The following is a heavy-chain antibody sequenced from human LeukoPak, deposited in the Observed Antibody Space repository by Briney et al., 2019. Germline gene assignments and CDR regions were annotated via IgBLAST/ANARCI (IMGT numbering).Heavy chain of an antibody. CDR1: GYTFTSYG. Sequence: ASVKVSCKASGYTFTSYGISWVRQAPGQGLEWMGWISAYNGNTNYAQKLQGRVTMTTDTSTSTAYMELRSLRSDDTAVYYCAREMCGSTSCYWEPLSYRMDVWGKGTTVTVSS. J-gene: IGHJ6*04. V-gene: IGHV1-18*04. CDR3: AREMCGSTSCYWEPLSYRMDV. D-gene: IGHD2-2*01. CDR2: ISAYNGNT.